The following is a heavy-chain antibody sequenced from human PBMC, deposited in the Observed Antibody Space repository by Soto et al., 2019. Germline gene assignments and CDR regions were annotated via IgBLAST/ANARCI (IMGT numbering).Heavy chain of an antibody. J-gene: IGHJ4*02. Sequence: KPSETLSLTCTVSGGSISSSSYYWGWIRQPPGKGLEWIGYIYYSGSTYYNPSLKSRVTISVDTSKNQFSLKLSSVTAADTAVYYCARGDIVLVPAAFYFDYWGQGTLVTVSS. CDR3: ARGDIVLVPAAFYFDY. V-gene: IGHV4-30-4*08. CDR1: GGSISSSSYY. CDR2: IYYSGST. D-gene: IGHD2-2*01.